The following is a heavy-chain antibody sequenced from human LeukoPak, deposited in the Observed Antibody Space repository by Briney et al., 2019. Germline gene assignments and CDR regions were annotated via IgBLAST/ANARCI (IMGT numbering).Heavy chain of an antibody. CDR1: GGSINSYY. D-gene: IGHD6-19*01. CDR2: IYYSGST. V-gene: IGHV4-59*01. Sequence: SETLSLTCTVSGGSINSYYWSWIRQPPGKGLEWIGYIYYSGSTNYNPSLKSRVTISRDTSKNQFSLKLRSVTAADTAVYYCAREGGDSSGWYGGYYFDYWGQGTLVTVSS. J-gene: IGHJ4*02. CDR3: AREGGDSSGWYGGYYFDY.